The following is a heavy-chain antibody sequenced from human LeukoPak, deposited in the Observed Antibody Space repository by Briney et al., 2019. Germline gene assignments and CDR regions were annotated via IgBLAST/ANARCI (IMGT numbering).Heavy chain of an antibody. CDR3: ARGRTVGAYNWFDP. J-gene: IGHJ5*02. Sequence: SETLSLTCVVYSGSFSGYYWSWIRQSPGKGLEWIGEINHSGSTNYNPSLKSRVTISVDTSKNNFSLRVSSVTAADTAVYYCARGRTVGAYNWFDPWGQGTLVTVS. CDR1: SGSFSGYY. CDR2: INHSGST. V-gene: IGHV4-34*01. D-gene: IGHD1-26*01.